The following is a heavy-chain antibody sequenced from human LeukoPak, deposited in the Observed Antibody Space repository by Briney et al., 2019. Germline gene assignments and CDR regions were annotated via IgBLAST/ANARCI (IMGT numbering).Heavy chain of an antibody. J-gene: IGHJ4*02. CDR1: GFIVSSNY. CDR2: IYSGGST. CDR3: ARRAYCGGDSYSGYFDY. Sequence: PGVSLRLSCAASGFIVSSNYMSWVRQAPGKGLEWVSVIYSGGSTYYADSVKGRFTISRDNSKNTLYLQMNSLRAEDTAVYYCARRAYCGGDSYSGYFDYWGQGTLVTVSS. V-gene: IGHV3-66*02. D-gene: IGHD2-21*01.